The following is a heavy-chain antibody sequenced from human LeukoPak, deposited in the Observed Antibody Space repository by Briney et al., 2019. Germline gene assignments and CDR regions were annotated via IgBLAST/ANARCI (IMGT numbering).Heavy chain of an antibody. CDR1: GFTVSSNY. J-gene: IGHJ3*02. V-gene: IGHV3-53*01. CDR2: IYSGGST. Sequence: PGGSLRLSCAASGFTVSSNYMSWVRQAPGKGLEWVSVIYSGGSTYYADSVKGRFTISRDNSKNTLYLQMNSLRAEDMAVYYCARTSYGSGIADAFDIWGQGTMVTVSS. CDR3: ARTSYGSGIADAFDI. D-gene: IGHD3-10*01.